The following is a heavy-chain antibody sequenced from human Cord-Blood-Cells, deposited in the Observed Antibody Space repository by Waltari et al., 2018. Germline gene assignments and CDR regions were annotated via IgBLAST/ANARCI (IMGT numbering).Heavy chain of an antibody. V-gene: IGHV4-38-2*01. D-gene: IGHD2-21*01. CDR3: ARDSCGGDCYSVAYYYYYYGMDV. CDR2: IYHSGSP. J-gene: IGHJ6*02. Sequence: QVQLQESGPGLVKPSETLSLTCAVSGYSISSGYYWGWIRQPPGKGREWSGSIYHSGSPYYNPSLKSRVTISVDTSKNQFSLKLSSVTAADTAVYYCARDSCGGDCYSVAYYYYYYGMDVWGQGTTVTVSS. CDR1: GYSISSGYY.